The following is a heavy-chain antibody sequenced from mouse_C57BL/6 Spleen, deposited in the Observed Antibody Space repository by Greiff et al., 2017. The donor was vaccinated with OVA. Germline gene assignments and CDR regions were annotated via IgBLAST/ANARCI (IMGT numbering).Heavy chain of an antibody. CDR3: TREGAY. Sequence: VQLQQSGAELVRPGASVTLSCKASGYTFTDYEMHWVKQTPVHGLEWIGAIDSETGGTAYNQKFKGKAILTADKSSSTAYMELRSLTSEDSAVYYCTREGAYWGQGTLVTVSA. CDR2: IDSETGGT. CDR1: GYTFTDYE. J-gene: IGHJ3*01. V-gene: IGHV1-15*01.